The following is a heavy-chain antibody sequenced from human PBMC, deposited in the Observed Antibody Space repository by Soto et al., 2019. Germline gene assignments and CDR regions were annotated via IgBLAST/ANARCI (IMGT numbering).Heavy chain of an antibody. CDR3: ARSVPSYSGIDY. CDR2: ISYDGSNK. J-gene: IGHJ4*02. D-gene: IGHD1-26*01. CDR1: GFTFSSYG. Sequence: QVQLVESGGGVVQPGRSLRLSCAASGFTFSSYGMHWVRQAPGKGLEWVAVISYDGSNKYYADSVKGRFTISRDNSKNTLYLQMNSLRAEDTAVYYCARSVPSYSGIDYWGQGTLVTVSS. V-gene: IGHV3-30*03.